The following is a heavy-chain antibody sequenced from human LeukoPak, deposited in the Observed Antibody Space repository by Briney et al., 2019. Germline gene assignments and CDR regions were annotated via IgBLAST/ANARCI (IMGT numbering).Heavy chain of an antibody. Sequence: PSETLSLTCTVSGDSITSNFWSWIRQTPGRGLEWIAYIYYSGSTSYNPSLESRVTISVDASKNQVSLSLNSVTAADTAVYSCARGLRVGNTGYYFDYWGQGAQVTVSS. CDR3: ARGLRVGNTGYYFDY. CDR2: IYYSGST. CDR1: GDSITSNF. J-gene: IGHJ4*02. V-gene: IGHV4-59*01. D-gene: IGHD1-26*01.